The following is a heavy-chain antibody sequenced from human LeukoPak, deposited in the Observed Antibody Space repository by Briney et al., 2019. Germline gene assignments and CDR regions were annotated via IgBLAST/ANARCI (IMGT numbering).Heavy chain of an antibody. CDR2: IIPILGIA. D-gene: IGHD4-17*01. CDR1: RGTFSSYT. J-gene: IGHJ5*02. V-gene: IGHV1-69*04. CDR3: ARDRYGDYSNWFDP. Sequence: ASVKVSCKASRGTFSSYTISWVRQAPGQGLEWMGRIIPILGIANYAQKFQGRVTITADKSTSTAYMELSSLRSEDTAVYYCARDRYGDYSNWFDPWGQGTLVTVS.